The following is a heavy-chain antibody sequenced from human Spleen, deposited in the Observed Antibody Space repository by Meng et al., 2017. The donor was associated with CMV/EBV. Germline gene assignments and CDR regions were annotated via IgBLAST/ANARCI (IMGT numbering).Heavy chain of an antibody. CDR3: ARRFCSSTNCLTIDY. V-gene: IGHV4-34*01. D-gene: IGHD2-2*01. Sequence: YGGSVSGYYWSWIRQAPGKGLEWIGGINHSGSTNYNPSLKSRVTISVDTSKNQFSLKLSSVSAADTAVYYCARRFCSSTNCLTIDYWGQGTLVTVSS. J-gene: IGHJ4*02. CDR1: GGSVSGYY. CDR2: INHSGST.